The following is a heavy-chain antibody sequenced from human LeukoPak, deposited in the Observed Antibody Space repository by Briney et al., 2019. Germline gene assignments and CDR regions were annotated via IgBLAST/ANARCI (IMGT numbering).Heavy chain of an antibody. CDR2: IIPIFGTA. CDR1: GGTFSSYA. Sequence: ASVKVSCKASGGTFSSYAISWVRQAPGQGLEWMGGIIPIFGTANYAQKFQGRVTITADKSTSTAYMELSSLRSEDTAVYYCARARYSSSDLGYWGQGTLVTVSS. J-gene: IGHJ4*02. D-gene: IGHD6-13*01. V-gene: IGHV1-69*06. CDR3: ARARYSSSDLGY.